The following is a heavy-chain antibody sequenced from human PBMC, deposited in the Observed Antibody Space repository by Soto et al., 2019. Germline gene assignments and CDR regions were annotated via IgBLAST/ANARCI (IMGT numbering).Heavy chain of an antibody. V-gene: IGHV1-2*02. D-gene: IGHD2-21*01. CDR3: ARGVDIKRVHYSSGMDV. Sequence: ASVKVSCKASGYTFTGSYMHGVRQAPGQGLEWMGWINPNSGDTNYAQKFQGRVTMTRDTSISTAYMEVSRLRSDDTAVYYCARGVDIKRVHYSSGMDVWGQGTTLTVSS. CDR1: GYTFTGSY. CDR2: INPNSGDT. J-gene: IGHJ6*02.